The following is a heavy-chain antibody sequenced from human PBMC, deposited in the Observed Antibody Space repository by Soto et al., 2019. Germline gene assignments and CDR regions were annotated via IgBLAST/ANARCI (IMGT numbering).Heavy chain of an antibody. CDR3: ARVSLRYSSGWLSYFDY. V-gene: IGHV3-33*01. CDR1: GFTFSSYG. D-gene: IGHD6-19*01. CDR2: IWYDGSSK. J-gene: IGHJ4*02. Sequence: QVQLVESGGGVVQPGRSLRLSCAASGFTFSSYGMHWVRQAPGKGLEWVAVIWYDGSSKYYADSVKGRFTISRDNSKNTLYLQMNSLRAEDTAVYYCARVSLRYSSGWLSYFDYWGQGTLVTVSS.